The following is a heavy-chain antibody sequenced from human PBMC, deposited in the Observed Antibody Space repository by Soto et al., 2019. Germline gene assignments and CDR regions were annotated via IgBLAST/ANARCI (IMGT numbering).Heavy chain of an antibody. CDR2: ISANSGDT. CDR3: ARMIRRANIVYFPDPAV. CDR1: GYSFTSHG. V-gene: IGHV1-18*01. J-gene: IGHJ6*03. D-gene: IGHD3-10*01. Sequence: QVQLVQSGAEVKKPGASVKVSCKASGYSFTSHGISWVRQAPGQGLEWMGWISANSGDTNYAQKLQGRVTVTTDTSTSTAQIELTSLRSQDTAVCYRARMIRRANIVYFPDPAVWGKGTAVTASS.